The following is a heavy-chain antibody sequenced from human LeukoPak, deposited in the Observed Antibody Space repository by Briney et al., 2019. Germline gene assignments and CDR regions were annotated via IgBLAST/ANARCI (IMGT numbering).Heavy chain of an antibody. D-gene: IGHD3-9*01. CDR2: IYSGGST. J-gene: IGHJ4*02. Sequence: GGSLRLSCAASGFIVSSKYMSWVRQAPGKGLEWVSVIYSGGSTYYADSVKGRFTISRDNSKNTLYLQMNSLRAEDTVVYYCAPIAIRSGYWGQGTLVTVSS. CDR1: GFIVSSKY. CDR3: APIAIRSGY. V-gene: IGHV3-66*01.